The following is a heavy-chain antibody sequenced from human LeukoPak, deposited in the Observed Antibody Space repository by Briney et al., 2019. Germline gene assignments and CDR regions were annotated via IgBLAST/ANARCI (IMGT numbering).Heavy chain of an antibody. CDR1: GFTFSDYY. D-gene: IGHD2-8*01. Sequence: GVSLRLSCAASGFTFSDYYMSWIRQAPGKGLEWVSYISSSSGYTNYADSVKGRFTISRDNAKNSLYLQMNSLRAEDPAVYYCARVDEGRNGVTVGYWGQGTLVTVSS. CDR3: ARVDEGRNGVTVGY. CDR2: ISSSSGYT. J-gene: IGHJ4*02. V-gene: IGHV3-11*06.